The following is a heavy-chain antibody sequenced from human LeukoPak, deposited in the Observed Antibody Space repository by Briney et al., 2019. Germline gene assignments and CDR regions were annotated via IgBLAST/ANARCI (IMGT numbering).Heavy chain of an antibody. CDR1: GASITTYY. CDR3: ARDNPANYFDP. J-gene: IGHJ5*02. D-gene: IGHD4/OR15-4a*01. CDR2: IYYNGGT. Sequence: SETLSLTCSVSGASITTYYWSWIRQSPAKGLEWIGYIYYNGGTNYNPSLKSRVAISIDASKNQSSLRLTSVTAADTAVYYCARDNPANYFDPWGQGTLVTVSS. V-gene: IGHV4-59*01.